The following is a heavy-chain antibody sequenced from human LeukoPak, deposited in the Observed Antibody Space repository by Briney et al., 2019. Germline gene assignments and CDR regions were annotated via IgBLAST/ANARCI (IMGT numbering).Heavy chain of an antibody. CDR1: GGSISSYY. J-gene: IGHJ3*02. CDR3: ARVDYYGSGRTLAFDI. V-gene: IGHV4-59*01. CDR2: IYYSGST. D-gene: IGHD3-10*01. Sequence: SETLSLTCTVSGGSISSYYWSWIRQPPGKGLEWIGYIYYSGSTNYNPSLKSRVTISVDTSKNQFSLELSSVTAADTAVYYCARVDYYGSGRTLAFDIWGQGTMVTVSS.